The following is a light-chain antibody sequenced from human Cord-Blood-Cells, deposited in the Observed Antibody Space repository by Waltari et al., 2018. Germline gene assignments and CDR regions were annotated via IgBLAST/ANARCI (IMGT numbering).Light chain of an antibody. CDR3: QSYDSSLSGWV. Sequence: QPVLTQPPSVSGAPGQRVTISCTGSSPNIGAGYDVHWYQQLPGTAPKLLIYGNSNRPSRVPDRFSGSKSGTSASLAITGLQAEDEADYYCQSYDSSLSGWVFGGGTKLTVL. J-gene: IGLJ3*02. V-gene: IGLV1-40*01. CDR1: SPNIGAGYD. CDR2: GNS.